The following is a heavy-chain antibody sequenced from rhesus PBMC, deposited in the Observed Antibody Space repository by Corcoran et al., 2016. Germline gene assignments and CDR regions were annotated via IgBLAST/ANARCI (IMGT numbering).Heavy chain of an antibody. J-gene: IGHJ3*01. V-gene: IGHV4-147*01. CDR1: GGSIITNC. CDR3: ARRDVYAFDF. Sequence: QVQLQESGTGLVKLSETLSLTCAVSGGSIITNCWHLILQLPGKGLEWIGRVSDCGGITSYNPSLKSRLTISPDTSKNQFSLKLSSVTAADTAVYFCARRDVYAFDFWGQGLRVTVSS. CDR2: VSDCGGIT.